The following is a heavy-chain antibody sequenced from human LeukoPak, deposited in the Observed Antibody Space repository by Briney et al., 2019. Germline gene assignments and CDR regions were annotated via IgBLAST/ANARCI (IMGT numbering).Heavy chain of an antibody. J-gene: IGHJ4*02. Sequence: SQTLSLTCTVSGGSISSGGYYWSWIRQPPGKGLEWIGYIYYSGSTNYNPSLKSRVTISVDTSKNQFSLKLSSVTAADTAVYYCASQRAVEMANFDYWGQGTLVTVSS. CDR1: GGSISSGGYY. CDR3: ASQRAVEMANFDY. D-gene: IGHD5-24*01. CDR2: IYYSGST. V-gene: IGHV4-61*08.